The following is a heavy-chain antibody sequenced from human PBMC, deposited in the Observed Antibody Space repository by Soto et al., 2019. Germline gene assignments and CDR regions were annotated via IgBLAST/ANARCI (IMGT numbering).Heavy chain of an antibody. D-gene: IGHD3-3*01. V-gene: IGHV1-2*04. CDR2: INPNSGGT. CDR3: ARRVPLLRFLEWSFDY. CDR1: GYTFTGYY. Sequence: QVQLVQSGAEVKKPGASVKVSCKASGYTFTGYYMHWVRQAPGQGLEWMGWINPNSGGTNYAQKFQGWVTMTSDRSINTAYMDLSTLRSDDTAVYYCARRVPLLRFLEWSFDYWGQGPLVTVSS. J-gene: IGHJ4*02.